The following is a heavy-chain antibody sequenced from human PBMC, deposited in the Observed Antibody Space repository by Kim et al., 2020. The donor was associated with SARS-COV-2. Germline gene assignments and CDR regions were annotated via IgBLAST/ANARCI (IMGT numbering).Heavy chain of an antibody. CDR1: GGSISSYY. D-gene: IGHD3-16*02. CDR2: IYYSGST. CDR3: ARGPVWGSYRYTTAGLLYYGMDV. V-gene: IGHV4-59*13. Sequence: SETLSLTCTVSGGSISSYYWSWIRQPPGKGLEWIGYIYYSGSTNYNPSLKSRVTISVDTSKNQFSLKLSSVTAADTAVYYCARGPVWGSYRYTTAGLLYYGMDVWGQGTTVTVSS. J-gene: IGHJ6*02.